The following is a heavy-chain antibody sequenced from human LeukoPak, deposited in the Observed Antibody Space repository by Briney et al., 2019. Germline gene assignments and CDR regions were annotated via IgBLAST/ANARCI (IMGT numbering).Heavy chain of an antibody. CDR3: AKGGVYSSSWPAEYFQH. CDR2: ISGSGGST. D-gene: IGHD6-13*01. CDR1: GFTLSSYA. Sequence: GGSLRLSCAASGFTLSSYAMSWVRQAPGKGLEWVSTISGSGGSTYYADSVKGRFTISRDNSKNTLYLQMNSLRAEDTAVYYCAKGGVYSSSWPAEYFQHWGQGTLVTVSS. J-gene: IGHJ1*01. V-gene: IGHV3-23*01.